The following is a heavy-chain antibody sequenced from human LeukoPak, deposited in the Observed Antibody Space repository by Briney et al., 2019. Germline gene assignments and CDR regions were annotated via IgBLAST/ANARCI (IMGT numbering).Heavy chain of an antibody. V-gene: IGHV3-23*01. Sequence: GGSLRLSCAASGFTFSSYAMSWVRQAPGKGLEWVSTISASGGSTYYADSVKGRFTISRDNSKNTLYLQMNSLRPEDTAVYYCANSRRDGYNQWYYGMDVWGQGTTVTVSS. CDR2: ISASGGST. J-gene: IGHJ6*02. CDR3: ANSRRDGYNQWYYGMDV. CDR1: GFTFSSYA. D-gene: IGHD5-24*01.